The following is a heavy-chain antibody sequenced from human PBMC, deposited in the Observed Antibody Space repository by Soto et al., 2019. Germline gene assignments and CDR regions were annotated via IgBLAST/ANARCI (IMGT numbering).Heavy chain of an antibody. J-gene: IGHJ6*02. Sequence: QVQLVESGGGLVKPGGSLRLSCAASGFTFSDYYMSWIRQAPGKGLEWVAYISSSGSTIYYADSVKGRFTISRDNATNSLYLQMSSLRAEDTAVYYCASGYDYGSGDIYYGMDVWGQGTTVTVSS. D-gene: IGHD3-10*01. CDR1: GFTFSDYY. CDR3: ASGYDYGSGDIYYGMDV. CDR2: ISSSGSTI. V-gene: IGHV3-11*01.